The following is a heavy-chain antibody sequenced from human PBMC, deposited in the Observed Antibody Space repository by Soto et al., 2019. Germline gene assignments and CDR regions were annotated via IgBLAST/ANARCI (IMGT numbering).Heavy chain of an antibody. CDR3: ARLPVTTVTTGGYYYYYMDV. J-gene: IGHJ6*03. V-gene: IGHV5-51*01. D-gene: IGHD4-17*01. Sequence: GESLKISCKGSGYSFTSYWIGWVRQMPGKGLEWMGIIYPGDSDTRYSPSFQGQVTISADKSISTAYLQWCSLKASDTAMYYCARLPVTTVTTGGYYYYYMDVWGKGTTVTVSS. CDR1: GYSFTSYW. CDR2: IYPGDSDT.